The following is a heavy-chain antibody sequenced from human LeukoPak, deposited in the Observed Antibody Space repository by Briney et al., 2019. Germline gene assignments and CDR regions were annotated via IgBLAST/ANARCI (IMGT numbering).Heavy chain of an antibody. J-gene: IGHJ4*02. CDR3: ASAGYTSAWYYFDN. CDR2: ISYDGSSK. CDR1: GFTFSSFA. D-gene: IGHD6-13*01. Sequence: PGGSLRLSCAASGFTFSSFAMHWARQAPGKGLEWVALISYDGSSKYYADSVKGRFTISRDNSKNTMYLQMNSLRAEDTAVYYCASAGYTSAWYYFDNWGQGTLVTVSS. V-gene: IGHV3-30-3*01.